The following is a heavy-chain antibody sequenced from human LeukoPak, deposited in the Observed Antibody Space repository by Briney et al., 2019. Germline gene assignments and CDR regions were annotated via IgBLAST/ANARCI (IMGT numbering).Heavy chain of an antibody. CDR1: GSSISSSSYY. V-gene: IGHV4-39*01. Sequence: PSETLSLTCTVSGSSISSSSYYWGWIRQPPGTGLEWIGSVYYSGSTYYSPSLTSRITISVDTSKNQFSLKMSSVTTADTALYYCTRQSSSGRGDFDHWGQGTLVTVSS. CDR2: VYYSGST. CDR3: TRQSSSGRGDFDH. J-gene: IGHJ4*02. D-gene: IGHD6-19*01.